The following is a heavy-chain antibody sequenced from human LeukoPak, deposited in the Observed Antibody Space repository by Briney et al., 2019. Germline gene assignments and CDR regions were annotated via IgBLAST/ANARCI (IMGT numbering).Heavy chain of an antibody. V-gene: IGHV1-2*02. J-gene: IGHJ4*02. CDR3: ARVKYSSSWYGDSRFDY. D-gene: IGHD6-13*01. CDR2: INPNSGGT. Sequence: ASVKVSCKTSGYTFTGYYMHWVRQAPGQGLEWMGWINPNSGGTNYAQKFQGRVTITRNTSISTAYMELSSLRSEDTAVYYCARVKYSSSWYGDSRFDYWGQGTLVTVSS. CDR1: GYTFTGYY.